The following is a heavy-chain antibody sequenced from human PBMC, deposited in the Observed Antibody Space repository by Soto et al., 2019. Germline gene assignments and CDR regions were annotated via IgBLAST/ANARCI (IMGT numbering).Heavy chain of an antibody. CDR1: GGTFSSYR. CDR2: IVPIYRTA. Sequence: SVKVSCKASGGTFSSYRFNWVRQARGQGLEWLGGIVPIYRTADYAQKFQGRVTITADGSTRTVYMELSSLKSQDTALYYCARDSGAKLSSSWGQGTLVTVSS. V-gene: IGHV1-69*13. D-gene: IGHD6-13*01. CDR3: ARDSGAKLSSS. J-gene: IGHJ4*02.